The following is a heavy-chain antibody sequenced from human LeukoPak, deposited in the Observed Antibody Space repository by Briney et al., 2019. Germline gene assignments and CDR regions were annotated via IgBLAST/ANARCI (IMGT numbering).Heavy chain of an antibody. D-gene: IGHD3-10*01. CDR3: ARGLWFGELLSARNWFDP. CDR1: GFTFSSYE. J-gene: IGHJ5*02. Sequence: GGSLRLSCAASGFTFSSYEMNWVRQAPGKGLEWVSYISSSGSTIYYADSVKGRFTISRDNAKNSLYLQMNSLRAEDTAVYYRARGLWFGELLSARNWFDPWGQGTLVTVSS. V-gene: IGHV3-48*03. CDR2: ISSSGSTI.